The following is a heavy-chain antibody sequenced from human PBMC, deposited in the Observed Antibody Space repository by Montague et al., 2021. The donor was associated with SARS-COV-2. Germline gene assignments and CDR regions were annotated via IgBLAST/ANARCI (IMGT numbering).Heavy chain of an antibody. V-gene: IGHV4-34*10. D-gene: IGHD1-26*01. CDR2: INHSGST. CDR3: ARRGSGRSDLAY. CDR1: GGSFSGYY. Sequence: SETLSLTCAVYGGSFSGYYWSWIRQPPGKGMEWIGEINHSGSTKYNQSLKSRVSMSVDKSWNQFYLRLTSVTAADTAIYYCARRGSGRSDLAYWGQGTLVTVSS. J-gene: IGHJ4*02.